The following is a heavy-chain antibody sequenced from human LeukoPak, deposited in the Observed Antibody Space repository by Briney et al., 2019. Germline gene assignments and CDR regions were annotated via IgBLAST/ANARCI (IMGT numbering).Heavy chain of an antibody. J-gene: IGHJ4*02. D-gene: IGHD3-10*01. CDR3: AGSHMRGALAY. V-gene: IGHV3-53*01. CDR2: IYSDGNT. CDR1: SLTATYNY. Sequence: GGSRRLSRERPSLTATYNYMTRFRQAPGEGLEWVSVIYSDGNTYYADAVKGRFTISRDSSRNTLYLQLNSLRGEDTAVYYCAGSHMRGALAYWGQGRLVTVSS.